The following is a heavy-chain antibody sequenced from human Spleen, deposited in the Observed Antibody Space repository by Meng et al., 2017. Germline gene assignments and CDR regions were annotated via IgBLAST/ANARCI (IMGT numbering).Heavy chain of an antibody. V-gene: IGHV1-3*04. CDR2: ISIADGDT. J-gene: IGHJ6*02. CDR1: GYTFTSHN. Sequence: ASVKVSCKASGYTFTSHNMHWVRQAPGQGLEWMGWISIADGDTKYSQKFQGRVAITRDTSASTAYMELSSLRSEDTAVYYCARDSGSYWGYGMDVWGQGTTVTVSS. CDR3: ARDSGSYWGYGMDV. D-gene: IGHD1-26*01.